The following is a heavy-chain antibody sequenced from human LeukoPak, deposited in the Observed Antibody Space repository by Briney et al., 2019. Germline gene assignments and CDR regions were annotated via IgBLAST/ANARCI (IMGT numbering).Heavy chain of an antibody. V-gene: IGHV1-2*06. CDR2: INPNTGGT. J-gene: IGHJ4*02. CDR1: GYTFTSYS. CDR3: AREDYSAGEFNY. D-gene: IGHD4-11*01. Sequence: ASVKVSCKASGYTFTSYSMNWVRQAPGQGLEWMGRINPNTGGTNYAQKSQGRVTMTRDTSINTAYMELSRLRSDDTAVYYCAREDYSAGEFNYWGQGTLVTVSA.